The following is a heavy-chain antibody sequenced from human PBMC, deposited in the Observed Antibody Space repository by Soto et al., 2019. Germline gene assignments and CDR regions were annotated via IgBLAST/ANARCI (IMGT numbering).Heavy chain of an antibody. CDR3: ARGGIAARLTYNWFDP. CDR2: IYYSGST. Sequence: SETLSLTCTVSGGSISSYYWSWIRQPPGKGLEWIGYIYYSGSTNYNPSLKSRVTISVDTSKNQFSLKLSSVTAAGTAVYYCARGGIAARLTYNWFDPWGQGTLVTVSS. CDR1: GGSISSYY. D-gene: IGHD6-6*01. J-gene: IGHJ5*02. V-gene: IGHV4-59*01.